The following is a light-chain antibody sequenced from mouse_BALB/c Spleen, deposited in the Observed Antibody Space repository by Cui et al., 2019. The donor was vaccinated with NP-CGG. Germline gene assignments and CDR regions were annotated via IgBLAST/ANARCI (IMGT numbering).Light chain of an antibody. CDR2: GTN. Sequence: HAVVTQESALTTSPGETVTLTCRLSTGAVTTSNYANWVQEKPDHLFTGLIGGTNNRPPGVPARFSGSLIGDKAALTITGTQTEDEAIYFCALWYSNHWVFGGGTKLTVL. V-gene: IGLV1*01. J-gene: IGLJ1*01. CDR1: TGAVTTSNY. CDR3: ALWYSNHWV.